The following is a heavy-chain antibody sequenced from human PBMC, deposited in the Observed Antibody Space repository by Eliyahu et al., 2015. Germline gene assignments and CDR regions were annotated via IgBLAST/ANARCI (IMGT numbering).Heavy chain of an antibody. D-gene: IGHD3-3*01. CDR3: AKPKKTYYDFWSGFES. V-gene: IGHV3-30*18. Sequence: GLEWLAVLTHDGNDEYYADSVKGRFTSSRDNSKKTVYLQLNSLTSDDTALYYCAKPKKTYYDFWSGFESWGQGTLVTVSS. J-gene: IGHJ4*02. CDR2: LTHDGNDE.